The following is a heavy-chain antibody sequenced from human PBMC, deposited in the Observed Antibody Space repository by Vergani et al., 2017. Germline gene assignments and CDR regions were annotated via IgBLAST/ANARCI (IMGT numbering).Heavy chain of an antibody. V-gene: IGHV3-43*01. CDR1: GFNFDDYT. D-gene: IGHD6-13*01. J-gene: IGHJ6*02. CDR2: ISWDGGST. Sequence: EVQLVESGGVVVQPGGSLRLSCAASGFNFDDYTMHWVRQAPGKGLEWVSLISWDGGSTYYADSVKGRFTIARDNSKNSLYLQMNSLRTEDTALYYCANVISSWPEYYYYYYGMDVWGQGTTVTVSS. CDR3: ANVISSWPEYYYYYYGMDV.